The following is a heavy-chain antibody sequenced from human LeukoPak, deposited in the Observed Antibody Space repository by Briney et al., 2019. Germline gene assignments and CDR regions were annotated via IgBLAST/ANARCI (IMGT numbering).Heavy chain of an antibody. J-gene: IGHJ4*02. Sequence: SETLPLTCLFTVGSNSSYYWNWIRQPPGKGRDGIGYIYCGGSTNYSPYLKSRVTISVDASTNQLSLKLSSVTAADTAVYYCARQSRNYGSGSYSFDYWGEGTLVTVSS. CDR2: IYCGGST. D-gene: IGHD3-10*01. CDR3: ARQSRNYGSGSYSFDY. V-gene: IGHV4-59*08. CDR1: VGSNSSYY.